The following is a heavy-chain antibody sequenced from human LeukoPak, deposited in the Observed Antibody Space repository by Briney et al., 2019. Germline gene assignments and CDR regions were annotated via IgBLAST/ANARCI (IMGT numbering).Heavy chain of an antibody. CDR3: ATDHGFHYGAYFDY. V-gene: IGHV3-23*01. J-gene: IGHJ4*02. Sequence: QPGGSLRLSCAASGFTFSSYAMSWVRQAPGKGLEWVSAISGSGGSTYYADSVKGRFAISRDNSKNTLYLQMNSLRPEDTAVYYCATDHGFHYGAYFDYWGQGTLVTVSS. CDR2: ISGSGGST. D-gene: IGHD4-17*01. CDR1: GFTFSSYA.